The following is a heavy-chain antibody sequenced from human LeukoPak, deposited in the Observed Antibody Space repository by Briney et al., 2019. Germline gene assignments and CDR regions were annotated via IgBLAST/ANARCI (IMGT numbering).Heavy chain of an antibody. V-gene: IGHV4-31*03. Sequence: SETLSLTCTVSGGSISSGGYYWSWIRQHPGKGLEWIGYIYYSGSTYYNPSLKSRVTISADTSKSQFSLKLSSVTAADTAVYYCARADSGNEHPYWGQGTLVTVSS. CDR1: GGSISSGGYY. J-gene: IGHJ4*02. D-gene: IGHD6-25*01. CDR3: ARADSGNEHPY. CDR2: IYYSGST.